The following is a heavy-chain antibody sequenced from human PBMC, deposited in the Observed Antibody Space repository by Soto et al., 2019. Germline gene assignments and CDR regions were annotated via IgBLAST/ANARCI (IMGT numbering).Heavy chain of an antibody. D-gene: IGHD3-10*01. J-gene: IGHJ4*02. CDR2: INHSGST. CDR1: GGSFSGYY. V-gene: IGHV4-34*01. CDR3: ARGYGRTFDY. Sequence: QVQLQQWGAGLLKPSETLSLTCAVYGGSFSGYYWNWIRQPPGKGLEWIGEINHSGSTNYNPSLKSRATISLDTSKNQVSLKLSSVTAADTAVYYCARGYGRTFDYWGQGTLVTVSS.